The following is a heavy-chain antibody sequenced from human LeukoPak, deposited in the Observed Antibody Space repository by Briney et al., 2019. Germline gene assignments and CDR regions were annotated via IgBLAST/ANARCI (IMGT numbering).Heavy chain of an antibody. CDR2: ISSSSSTI. V-gene: IGHV3-48*01. CDR3: ASGAEGYVFDP. CDR1: GFTFSSYS. D-gene: IGHD5-12*01. J-gene: IGHJ5*02. Sequence: PGGSLRLSCAASGFTFSSYSMNWVRQAPGKGLEWVSYISSSSSTIYYADSVKGRFAISRDNAKNSLYLQMNSLRAEDTAVYYCASGAEGYVFDPWGQGTLVTVSS.